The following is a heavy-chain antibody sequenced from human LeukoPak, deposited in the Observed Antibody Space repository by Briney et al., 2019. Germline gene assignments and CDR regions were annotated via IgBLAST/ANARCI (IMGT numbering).Heavy chain of an antibody. CDR2: TSGDSTYI. J-gene: IGHJ4*02. Sequence: GGSLRLSCAASGFTFSRYSMNWVRQAPGKGLEWNSSTSGDSTYIYYADSMKGRFTISRDNAKNSLYLHMNSLRADDTAVCYCARDSIGYSYGYWGRGTLVTVSS. CDR1: GFTFSRYS. D-gene: IGHD5-18*01. V-gene: IGHV3-21*01. CDR3: ARDSIGYSYGY.